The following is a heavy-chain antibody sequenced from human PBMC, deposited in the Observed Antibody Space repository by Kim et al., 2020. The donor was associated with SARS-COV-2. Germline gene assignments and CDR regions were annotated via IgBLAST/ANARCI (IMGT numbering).Heavy chain of an antibody. D-gene: IGHD6-19*01. CDR3: ARGGLRSGWYKNWYFDL. Sequence: SETLSLTCAVYGGSFSGYYWSWIRQPPGKGLEWIGEINHSGSTNYNPSLKSRVTISVDTSKNQFSLKLSSVTAADTAVYYCARGGLRSGWYKNWYFDLWGRGTLVTVSS. V-gene: IGHV4-34*01. CDR1: GGSFSGYY. CDR2: INHSGST. J-gene: IGHJ2*01.